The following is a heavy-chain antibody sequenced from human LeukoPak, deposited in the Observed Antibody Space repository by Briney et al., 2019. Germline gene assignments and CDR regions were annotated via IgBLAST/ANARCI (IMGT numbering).Heavy chain of an antibody. CDR2: IYYSGST. J-gene: IGHJ3*02. Sequence: SETLSLTCTVSGGSINSYYWNWIRQPPGKGVEWIGYIYYSGSTNYNPSLKSRVTISIDTSKNQFSLKLSSVTAADTAVYYCAREEVPHGFDIWGQGTMVTVSS. CDR1: GGSINSYY. V-gene: IGHV4-59*01. CDR3: AREEVPHGFDI.